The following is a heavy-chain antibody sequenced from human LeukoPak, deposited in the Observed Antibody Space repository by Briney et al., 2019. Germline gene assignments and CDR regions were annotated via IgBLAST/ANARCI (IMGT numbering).Heavy chain of an antibody. Sequence: GGSLRLSCTASGFTFSTYAFSWVRQAPGKGLEWVSAISGSGGTTYYADSVEGRFTIPRDNSKNTLYLQMNSLGAEDTAVYFCAKEQMYTFAFFHYWGQGTLVTVSS. J-gene: IGHJ4*02. CDR1: GFTFSTYA. CDR3: AKEQMYTFAFFHY. D-gene: IGHD1-1*01. CDR2: ISGSGGTT. V-gene: IGHV3-23*01.